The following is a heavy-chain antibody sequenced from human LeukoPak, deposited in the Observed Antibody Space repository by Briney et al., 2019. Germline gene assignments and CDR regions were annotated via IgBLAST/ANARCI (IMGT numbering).Heavy chain of an antibody. CDR2: INHSGST. CDR1: GGSLSGYY. CDR3: ARCSGGSCYFDY. D-gene: IGHD2-15*01. J-gene: IGHJ4*02. Sequence: SETLSLTCAVYGGSLSGYYWNWIRQPPGKGLEWIGEINHSGSTNYNPSLKSRVTISVDTSKNQFSLKLSSVTAADTAVYYCARCSGGSCYFDYWGQGTLVTVSS. V-gene: IGHV4-34*01.